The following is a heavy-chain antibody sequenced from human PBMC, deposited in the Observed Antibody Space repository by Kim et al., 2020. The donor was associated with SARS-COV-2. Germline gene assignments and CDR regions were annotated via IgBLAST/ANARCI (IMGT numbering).Heavy chain of an antibody. Sequence: SVKVSCKASGGTFSSYAISWVRQAPGQGLEWMGRIIPILGIANYAQKFQGRVTITADKSTSTAYMELSSLRSEDTAVYYCASRYYDSSGPPNGMDVWGQGTTVTVSS. V-gene: IGHV1-69*04. D-gene: IGHD3-22*01. CDR2: IIPILGIA. CDR1: GGTFSSYA. J-gene: IGHJ6*02. CDR3: ASRYYDSSGPPNGMDV.